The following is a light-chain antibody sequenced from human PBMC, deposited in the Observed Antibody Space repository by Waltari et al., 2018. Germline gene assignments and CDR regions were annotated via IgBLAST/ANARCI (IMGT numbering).Light chain of an antibody. J-gene: IGKJ1*01. Sequence: IVLTQSPGTLSLSPGERATLSCRASQSVSRTLAWYQQKPGQAPRLLIYDACTRATGSPDRFSGSGSGTDFSLTISRGEPEDCAVYYCQKYGTLPATFGQGTKVEIK. CDR1: QSVSRT. CDR2: DAC. V-gene: IGKV3-20*01. CDR3: QKYGTLPAT.